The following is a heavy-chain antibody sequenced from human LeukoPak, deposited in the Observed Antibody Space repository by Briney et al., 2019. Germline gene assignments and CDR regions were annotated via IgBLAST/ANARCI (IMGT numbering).Heavy chain of an antibody. CDR1: GGSMNNYY. J-gene: IGHJ5*02. Sequence: SEILSLTCTVSGGSMNNYYWSWIRQAPGKGLEWIGYISDSGSTNYNPSLRSRVTISVDTSKNQFSLKLSSVTAADTALYYCARYDYGDCWFDPWGQGTLVTVSS. CDR3: ARYDYGDCWFDP. CDR2: ISDSGST. V-gene: IGHV4-59*01. D-gene: IGHD4-17*01.